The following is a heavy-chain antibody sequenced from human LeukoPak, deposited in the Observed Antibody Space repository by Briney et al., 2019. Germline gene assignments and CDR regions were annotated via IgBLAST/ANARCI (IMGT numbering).Heavy chain of an antibody. V-gene: IGHV4-4*09. J-gene: IGHJ6*02. Sequence: SETLSLTCSVSNGSISSSYWSWVRQPPGKGLEWIGYVYNTGSGNYNPSLKSRVTISVDTSKNQFSLTLTSVTAADTATYYCARQASYSFYAMDVWGRGTTVTVSS. CDR1: NGSISSSY. CDR3: ARQASYSFYAMDV. CDR2: VYNTGSG.